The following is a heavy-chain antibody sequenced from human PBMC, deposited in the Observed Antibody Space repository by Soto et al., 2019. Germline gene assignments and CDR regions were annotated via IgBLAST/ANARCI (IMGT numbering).Heavy chain of an antibody. CDR2: IYSGGST. CDR1: GFTVSSNY. J-gene: IGHJ4*02. V-gene: IGHV3-66*01. D-gene: IGHD3-10*01. Sequence: GGSLRLSCAASGFTVSSNYMSWVRQAPGKGLEWVSVIYSGGSTYYADSVKGRFTISRDNSKNTLYLQMNSLRAEDTAVYYCARSTMVRGVIINFAYWGQGTLVTVSS. CDR3: ARSTMVRGVIINFAY.